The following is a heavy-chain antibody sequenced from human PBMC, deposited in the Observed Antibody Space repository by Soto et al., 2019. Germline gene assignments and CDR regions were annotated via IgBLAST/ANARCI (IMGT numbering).Heavy chain of an antibody. D-gene: IGHD3-10*01. J-gene: IGHJ4*02. V-gene: IGHV3-30*18. CDR3: AKDSGRGSADYYFDY. CDR2: ISNDGKDE. CDR1: GFTFSYYG. Sequence: QVQLVESGGGVVQPGRSLRLSCAASGFTFSYYGMHWVRQAPGKGLEGVAVISNDGKDEHTADSVRGRFAISRDNSKNTLYLQMYSLRGEDTAVYYCAKDSGRGSADYYFDYWGQGTLVTVSS.